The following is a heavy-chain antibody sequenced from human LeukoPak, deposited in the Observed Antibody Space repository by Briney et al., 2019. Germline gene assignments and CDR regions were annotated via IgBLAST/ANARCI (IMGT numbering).Heavy chain of an antibody. Sequence: ASVKASCKASGYTFTSYGISWVRQTPGQGLEWMGWISAYNGNTNYAKKLQGIVTMSTVTSTSTAYIELRSLRSNDTAVYSSATILDPGNITDGRWFDPWGPGTLVTVSS. CDR3: ATILDPGNITDGRWFDP. V-gene: IGHV1-18*01. CDR2: ISAYNGNT. D-gene: IGHD1-1*01. CDR1: GYTFTSYG. J-gene: IGHJ5*02.